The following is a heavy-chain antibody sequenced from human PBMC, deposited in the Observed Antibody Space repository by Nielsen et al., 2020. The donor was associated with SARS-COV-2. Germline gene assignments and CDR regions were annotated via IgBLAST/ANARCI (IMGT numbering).Heavy chain of an antibody. CDR1: GYTFSSYG. V-gene: IGHV1-18*01. CDR2: ISAYNGNR. Sequence: ASVKVSCKASGYTFSSYGISWVRQAPGQGLEWMGWISAYNGNRNYAQKFQGRVTMTTDTSTSTAYMELRSLRSDDTAVYYCARDLEGPPWYDILTGSQSYYYYGMDVWGQGTTVTVSS. D-gene: IGHD3-9*01. J-gene: IGHJ6*02. CDR3: ARDLEGPPWYDILTGSQSYYYYGMDV.